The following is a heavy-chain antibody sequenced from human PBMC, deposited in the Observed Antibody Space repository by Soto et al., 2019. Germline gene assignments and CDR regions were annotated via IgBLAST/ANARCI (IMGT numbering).Heavy chain of an antibody. CDR1: GGSINSGDYY. Sequence: QVQLQESGPGLVKPSQTLSLTCTVSGGSINSGDYYWIWIRQPPGKGLEWIGYIYYSGSTYYNPSLKSRVTMSVDMSKTQFSLKVNSVTAADTAMYYCARERCTNGVCYAMDVWGQGTMVTVSS. D-gene: IGHD2-8*01. V-gene: IGHV4-30-4*01. J-gene: IGHJ6*02. CDR3: ARERCTNGVCYAMDV. CDR2: IYYSGST.